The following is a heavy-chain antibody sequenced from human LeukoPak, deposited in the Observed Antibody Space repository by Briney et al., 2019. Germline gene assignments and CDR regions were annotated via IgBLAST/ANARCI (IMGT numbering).Heavy chain of an antibody. CDR2: INWNGGST. CDR1: GFTFDDYG. D-gene: IGHD2-2*01. J-gene: IGHJ6*04. Sequence: PGRSLRLSCAASGFTFDDYGMSWVRQAPGKGLEWVSGINWNGGSTGYADSVKGRFTISRDNAKNSLYLQMDSLRAEDTALYHCASSCSSTSCYGRDVWGKGTTVTVSS. CDR3: ASSCSSTSCYGRDV. V-gene: IGHV3-20*01.